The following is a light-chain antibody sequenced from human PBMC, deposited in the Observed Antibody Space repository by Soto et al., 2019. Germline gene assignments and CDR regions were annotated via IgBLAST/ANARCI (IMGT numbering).Light chain of an antibody. J-gene: IGKJ1*01. Sequence: AIQLIQSPSSLSASVGDIVTISFRASQGIRYDLGWYQQKPGKAPKLLIYAASSLQSGVPSSFSGSGSGKEFTLTISSLQPEDFATYYCLQDYNYPWTFGQGTKVDI. CDR2: AAS. CDR1: QGIRYD. CDR3: LQDYNYPWT. V-gene: IGKV1-6*01.